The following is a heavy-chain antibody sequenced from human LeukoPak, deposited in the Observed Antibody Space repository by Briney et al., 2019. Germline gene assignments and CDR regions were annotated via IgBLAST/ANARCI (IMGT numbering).Heavy chain of an antibody. CDR2: ISSSGSTI. V-gene: IGHV3-11*01. D-gene: IGHD6-13*01. CDR1: GFTFSDYY. J-gene: IGHJ4*02. CDR3: AKGRIAAAGTWGYFDY. Sequence: GGSLRLSCAASGFTFSDYYMSWIRQAPGKGLEWVSYISSSGSTIYYADSVKGRFTISRDNAKNSLYLQMNSLRAEDTAVYYCAKGRIAAAGTWGYFDYWGQGTLVTVSS.